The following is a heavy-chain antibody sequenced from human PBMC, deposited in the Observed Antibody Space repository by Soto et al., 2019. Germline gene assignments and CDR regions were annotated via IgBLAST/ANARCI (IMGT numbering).Heavy chain of an antibody. V-gene: IGHV3-30*18. CDR2: ISSDGSSY. Sequence: QVQLLESGGGVVQPGGSLRLSCVASGFTLTNNGMHWVRQAPGQGLEWVAVISSDGSSYYYGDSVRGRFTISRDTSKNTLFLEMNSLTTADTAVYYCAKDRGLAESGTWSHYYYGMDVWGQGTSVTVS. CDR1: GFTLTNNG. J-gene: IGHJ6*02. D-gene: IGHD1-26*01. CDR3: AKDRGLAESGTWSHYYYGMDV.